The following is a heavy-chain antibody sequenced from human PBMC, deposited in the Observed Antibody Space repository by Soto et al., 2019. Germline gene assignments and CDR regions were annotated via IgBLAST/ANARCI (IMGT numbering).Heavy chain of an antibody. CDR1: GASITTYY. CDR3: ARRIFGSGWTVDA. J-gene: IGHJ5*02. Sequence: PETLWRTCDVSGASITTYYWGWIRQAPGKGLEWIGNVYRTGRTDYNSSLRSRVTISVDTSKNQFSLNMNSVTAADTAVYYCARRIFGSGWTVDAWGQGALVTVSP. D-gene: IGHD6-19*01. V-gene: IGHV4-59*13. CDR2: VYRTGRT.